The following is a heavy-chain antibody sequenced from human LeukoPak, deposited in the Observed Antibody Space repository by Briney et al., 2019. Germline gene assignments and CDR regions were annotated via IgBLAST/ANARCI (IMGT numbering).Heavy chain of an antibody. Sequence: SVKVSCKASGYTFTGYYMHWVRQAPGQGLEWMGGIIPIFGTANYAQKFQGRVTITADESTSTAYMELRSLRSEDTAVYYCAREGGKRWLHRSGAFDIWGQGTMVTVSS. CDR1: GYTFTGYY. J-gene: IGHJ3*02. CDR2: IIPIFGTA. V-gene: IGHV1-69*13. D-gene: IGHD5-24*01. CDR3: AREGGKRWLHRSGAFDI.